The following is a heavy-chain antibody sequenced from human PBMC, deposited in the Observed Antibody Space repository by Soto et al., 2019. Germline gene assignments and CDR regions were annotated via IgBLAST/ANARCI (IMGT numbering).Heavy chain of an antibody. CDR3: ARVYRGYNLSPFDD. CDR2: IYSGGST. V-gene: IGHV3-66*01. D-gene: IGHD5-12*01. J-gene: IGHJ4*02. CDR1: GFTVSSNY. Sequence: GGSLRLSCAASGFTVSSNYMSWVRQAPGKGLEWVSVIYSGGSTYYADSVKGRFTISRDNSKNTLYLQMNSLRAEDTAVYYCARVYRGYNLSPFDDWGQGTLVTVSS.